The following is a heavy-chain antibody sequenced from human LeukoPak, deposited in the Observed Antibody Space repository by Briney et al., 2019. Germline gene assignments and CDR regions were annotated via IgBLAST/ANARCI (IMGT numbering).Heavy chain of an antibody. D-gene: IGHD5-12*01. J-gene: IGHJ4*02. CDR3: ARCPWQRDGQGAYYFDY. CDR1: GYSFTGFY. V-gene: IGHV1-2*02. Sequence: ASVKVSCKASGYSFTGFYVHWVRQAPGQGLEWMGWINPNSGFTTYAQKFQGRVTMTRDTSISTAYMELSSLRSEDTAVYYCARCPWQRDGQGAYYFDYWGQGTLVTVSS. CDR2: INPNSGFT.